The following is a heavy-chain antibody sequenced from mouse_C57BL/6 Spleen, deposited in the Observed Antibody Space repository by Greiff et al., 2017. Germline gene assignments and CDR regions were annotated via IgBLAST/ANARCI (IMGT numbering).Heavy chain of an antibody. CDR1: GYTFTSYW. CDR3: ARGELGRFAY. D-gene: IGHD4-1*01. V-gene: IGHV1-50*01. Sequence: QVQLQQPGAELVKPGASVKLSCKASGYTFTSYWLQWVKQRPGQGLEWIGEIDPSGSYTNYNQKFKGKATLTVDTSSSTAYMQLSSLTSEDSAVYYCARGELGRFAYWGQGTLVTVSA. CDR2: IDPSGSYT. J-gene: IGHJ3*01.